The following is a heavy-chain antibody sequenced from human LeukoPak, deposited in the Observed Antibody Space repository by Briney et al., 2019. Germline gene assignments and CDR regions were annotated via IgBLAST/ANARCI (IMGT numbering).Heavy chain of an antibody. D-gene: IGHD3-10*01. CDR2: IYYSGST. J-gene: IGHJ5*02. CDR1: GRSISSYY. V-gene: IGHV4-59*12. CDR3: ARDSGTTGEVKFDP. Sequence: PSETLSHTCTVSGRSISSYYWSWIRQPPAKGLEWIGYIYYSGSTNYNPSLKSRVTILVDTSKNQFSLKLSSVTAADTAVYYCARDSGTTGEVKFDPWGQGTLVTVSS.